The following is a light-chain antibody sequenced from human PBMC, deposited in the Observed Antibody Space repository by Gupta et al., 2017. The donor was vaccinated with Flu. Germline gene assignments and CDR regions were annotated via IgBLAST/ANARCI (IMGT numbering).Light chain of an antibody. CDR2: EAS. J-gene: IGKJ2*01. Sequence: SFLYASVGDRGTITCQARRDIVKYLDWYKQKPWEAPKLLIKEASHWQGGVTSRFSGSGYGKDFTFIISSRQQEDFAPYYCRQDDNRPPNTFGEGTKVE. CDR3: RQDDNRPPNT. V-gene: IGKV1-33*01. CDR1: RDIVKY.